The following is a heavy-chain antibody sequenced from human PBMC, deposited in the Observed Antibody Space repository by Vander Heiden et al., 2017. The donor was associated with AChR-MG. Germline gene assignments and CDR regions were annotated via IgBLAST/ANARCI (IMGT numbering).Heavy chain of an antibody. CDR2: ISSRGSTI. J-gene: IGHJ4*02. Sequence: EVQLVESGGGLVQPGGSLRLSCAASGFTFSSYNMHWVRQAPGKGLEWVSYISSRGSTIYYASSVKGRFTISRDNAKNSLYLQMNSLRAEDTAVYYWARALSGVCAGISWSFEYWGQGSLVTVSS. D-gene: IGHD6-13*01. CDR1: GFTFSSYN. CDR3: ARALSGVCAGISWSFEY. V-gene: IGHV3-48*01.